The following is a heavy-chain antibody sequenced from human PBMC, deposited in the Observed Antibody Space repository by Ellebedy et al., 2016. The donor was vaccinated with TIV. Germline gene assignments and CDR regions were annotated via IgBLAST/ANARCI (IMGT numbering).Heavy chain of an antibody. Sequence: GESLKISCAASGFTFTNFWMSWVRQAPGKGLEWVANIKQDGREKYYVDSVKGRFTISRDNAKNSVYLQMNSLRAEDTAVYYCARDLRSGSYGVDWGQGTLVTVSS. CDR3: ARDLRSGSYGVD. D-gene: IGHD3-16*01. CDR1: GFTFTNFW. V-gene: IGHV3-7*01. J-gene: IGHJ4*02. CDR2: IKQDGREK.